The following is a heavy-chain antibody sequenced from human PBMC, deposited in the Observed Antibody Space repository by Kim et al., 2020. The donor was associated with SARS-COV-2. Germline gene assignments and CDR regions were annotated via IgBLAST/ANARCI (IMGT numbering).Heavy chain of an antibody. J-gene: IGHJ4*02. CDR3: ASDRDDYDSSGYYSAFDY. D-gene: IGHD3-22*01. V-gene: IGHV3-30*01. Sequence: VKVRFTISRDNSKNTVYLQMNSLRAEDTAVYYCASDRDDYDSSGYYSAFDYWGQGTLVTVSS.